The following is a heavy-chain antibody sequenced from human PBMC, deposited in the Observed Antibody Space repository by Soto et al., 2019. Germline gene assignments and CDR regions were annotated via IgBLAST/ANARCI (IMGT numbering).Heavy chain of an antibody. Sequence: PVGSLRLSCVASGFTFDTYGIHWVRQAPGKGLQWVALISYEGSNTYYADSVRGRFTISRDNSKNTLYLQMNTLRPEDTGLYYCARVTPGNNLYYFSGLDFWGQGTSVTV. J-gene: IGHJ6*02. CDR2: ISYEGSNT. CDR1: GFTFDTYG. V-gene: IGHV3-30-3*01. CDR3: ARVTPGNNLYYFSGLDF. D-gene: IGHD1-1*01.